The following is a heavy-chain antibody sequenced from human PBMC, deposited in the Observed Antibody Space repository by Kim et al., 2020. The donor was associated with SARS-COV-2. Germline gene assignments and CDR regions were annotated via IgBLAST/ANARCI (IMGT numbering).Heavy chain of an antibody. CDR3: ARVIWPYYYDSSGYYLDY. D-gene: IGHD3-22*01. J-gene: IGHJ4*02. V-gene: IGHV3-21*01. Sequence: GGSLRLSCAASGFTFSSYSMNWVRQAPGKGLEWVSSISSSSSYIYYADSVKGRLTISRDNAKNSLHLQMNSLRAEDTAVYYCARVIWPYYYDSSGYYLDYWGQGTLVTVSS. CDR2: ISSSSSYI. CDR1: GFTFSSYS.